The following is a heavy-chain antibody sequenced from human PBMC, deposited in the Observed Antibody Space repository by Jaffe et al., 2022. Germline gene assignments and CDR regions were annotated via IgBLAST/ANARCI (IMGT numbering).Heavy chain of an antibody. D-gene: IGHD3-3*01. J-gene: IGHJ4*02. Sequence: QVQLVQSGAEVKKPGSSVKVSCKASGGTFSSYAISWVRQAPGQGLEWMGGIIPIFGTANYAQKFQGRVTITADESTSTAYMELSSLRSEDTAVYYCARGHPPQEDYDFWSGYYPRFDYWGQGTLVTVSS. CDR1: GGTFSSYA. V-gene: IGHV1-69*01. CDR2: IIPIFGTA. CDR3: ARGHPPQEDYDFWSGYYPRFDY.